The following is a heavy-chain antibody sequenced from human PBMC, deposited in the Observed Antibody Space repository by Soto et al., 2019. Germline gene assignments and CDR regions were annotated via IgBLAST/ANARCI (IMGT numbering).Heavy chain of an antibody. J-gene: IGHJ6*02. Sequence: SETLSLTCTVSGGSISSYYWSWIRQPPGKGLEWIGYIYYSGSTNYNPSLKSRVTISVDTSKNQFSLKLSSVTAADTAVYYCARGGGYSSTSYYYYGMDVWGQGTTGTVSS. V-gene: IGHV4-59*01. D-gene: IGHD5-18*01. CDR3: ARGGGYSSTSYYYYGMDV. CDR2: IYYSGST. CDR1: GGSISSYY.